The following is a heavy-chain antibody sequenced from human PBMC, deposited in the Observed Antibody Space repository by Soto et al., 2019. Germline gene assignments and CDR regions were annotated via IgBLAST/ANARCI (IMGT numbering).Heavy chain of an antibody. CDR2: VDYTGGA. CDR3: AREGASRFRGFDY. J-gene: IGHJ4*02. V-gene: IGHV4-59*01. D-gene: IGHD2-2*01. Sequence: QVQLQESGPGLVKPSETLSLTCSVSGDSINNYYWSWIRQPPGKGLEWIGFVDYTGGANYNPSLRPRVTISVGTSKEQVSLRQSSVPAADSGVYYCAREGASRFRGFDYWGQGTLVTVSS. CDR1: GDSINNYY.